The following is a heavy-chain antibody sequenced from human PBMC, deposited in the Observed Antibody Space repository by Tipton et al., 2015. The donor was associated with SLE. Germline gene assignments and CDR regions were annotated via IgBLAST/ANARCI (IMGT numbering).Heavy chain of an antibody. CDR1: GYSIASGHY. V-gene: IGHV4-38-2*01. D-gene: IGHD3-3*01. CDR2: FFHTESI. J-gene: IGHJ5*02. CDR3: ASGGDFWSGYPGWFDP. Sequence: GLVKPSETLSLTCAVSGYSIASGHYWGWIRQSPGKGLEWIGSFFHTESIHYNPSLKSRVTISVDTSKNQFSLKLSSVTAADTAVYYCASGGDFWSGYPGWFDPWGQGTLVTVSS.